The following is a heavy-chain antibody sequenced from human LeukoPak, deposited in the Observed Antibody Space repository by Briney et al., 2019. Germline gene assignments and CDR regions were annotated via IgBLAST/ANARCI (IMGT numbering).Heavy chain of an antibody. CDR3: ARTESERENTAMVDYYYYGMDV. CDR2: INPSDGST. Sequence: GASVKVSCKASGYTFTSYYMHWVRQAPGQGLEWMGIINPSDGSTSYAQKFQGRVTMTRDTSTSTVYMELSSLRSEDTAVYYCARTESERENTAMVDYYYYGMDVWGKGTTVTVSS. D-gene: IGHD5-18*01. CDR1: GYTFTSYY. V-gene: IGHV1-46*01. J-gene: IGHJ6*04.